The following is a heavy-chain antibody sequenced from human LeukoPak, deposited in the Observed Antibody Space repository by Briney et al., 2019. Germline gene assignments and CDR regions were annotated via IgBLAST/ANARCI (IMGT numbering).Heavy chain of an antibody. V-gene: IGHV4-59*02. Sequence: SETLSLPCTVSGCSVNGYYWNWIRLAPGKGLEWIGFIHYSGLTVYSPSLQSRVSMSVDTSRNQFSLDLSSVTAADTALYYCARDPPEDEWNSLDSWGQGILVTVSS. D-gene: IGHD1-7*01. CDR2: IHYSGLT. J-gene: IGHJ4*02. CDR3: ARDPPEDEWNSLDS. CDR1: GCSVNGYY.